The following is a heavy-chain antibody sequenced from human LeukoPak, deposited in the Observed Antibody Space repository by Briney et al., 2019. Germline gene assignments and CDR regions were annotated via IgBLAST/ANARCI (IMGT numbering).Heavy chain of an antibody. V-gene: IGHV3-48*03. D-gene: IGHD3-10*01. CDR2: LSGSGSTI. Sequence: GGSLRLSCAASGFTFSNFEMNWVRQAPGKGLEWVSYLSGSGSTIYYADSVKGRFTISRDNAKNSLYLQMNSLRAEDTAVYYCARVRFSSDYWGQGTLVTVSS. CDR3: ARVRFSSDY. J-gene: IGHJ4*02. CDR1: GFTFSNFE.